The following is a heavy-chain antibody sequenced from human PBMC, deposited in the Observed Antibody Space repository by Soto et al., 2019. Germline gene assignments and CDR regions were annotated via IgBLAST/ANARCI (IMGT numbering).Heavy chain of an antibody. J-gene: IGHJ4*02. CDR1: GFTFSSYG. CDR3: ARGGEDIVVVVAATRLDY. D-gene: IGHD2-15*01. Sequence: GGSLRLSCAASGFTFSSYGMHWVRQAPGKGLEWVAVIWYDGSNKYYADSVKGRFTITRDNSKNTLYLQMNSLRAEDTAVYYCARGGEDIVVVVAATRLDYWGQGTLVTVSS. V-gene: IGHV3-33*01. CDR2: IWYDGSNK.